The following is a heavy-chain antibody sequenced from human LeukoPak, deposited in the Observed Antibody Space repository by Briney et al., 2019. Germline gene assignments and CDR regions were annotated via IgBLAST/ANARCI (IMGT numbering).Heavy chain of an antibody. CDR2: IYPGDSDT. Sequence: GASLKISCKNSGYSFTTYWIAWVRQMPGKGLELMEIIYPGDSDTRYSPSCQGQVTISADKSISTAYLQWSGLKASDTAIYYCARPRAVGTMDAFDIWGQGTKATVSS. CDR1: GYSFTTYW. V-gene: IGHV5-51*01. CDR3: ARPRAVGTMDAFDI. D-gene: IGHD4-23*01. J-gene: IGHJ3*02.